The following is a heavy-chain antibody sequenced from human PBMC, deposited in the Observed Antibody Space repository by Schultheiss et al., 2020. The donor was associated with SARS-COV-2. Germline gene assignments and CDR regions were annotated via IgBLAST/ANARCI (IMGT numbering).Heavy chain of an antibody. CDR3: ARDRNYYGSGSGFDI. CDR2: ISWNSGSI. CDR1: GFTFDDYA. Sequence: GGSLRLSCAASGFTFDDYAMHWVRQAPGKGLEWVSGISWNSGSIGYADSVKGRFTISRDNSKNTLYLQMNSLRAEDTAVYYCARDRNYYGSGSGFDIWGQGTMVTVSS. V-gene: IGHV3-9*01. J-gene: IGHJ3*02. D-gene: IGHD3-10*01.